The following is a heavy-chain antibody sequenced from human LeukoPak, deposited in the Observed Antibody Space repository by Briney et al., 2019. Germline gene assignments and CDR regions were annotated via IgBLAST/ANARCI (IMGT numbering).Heavy chain of an antibody. D-gene: IGHD3-9*01. CDR1: GFTFSSYG. CDR2: ISYDGSNK. Sequence: GGSLRLSCAASGFTFSSYGMHWVRQAPGKGLEWVAVISYDGSNKYYADSVKGRFTISRDNSKNTLYLQMNSLRAEDTAVYYCAKEYFDRYYFDYWGQGTLVTVSS. J-gene: IGHJ4*02. CDR3: AKEYFDRYYFDY. V-gene: IGHV3-30*18.